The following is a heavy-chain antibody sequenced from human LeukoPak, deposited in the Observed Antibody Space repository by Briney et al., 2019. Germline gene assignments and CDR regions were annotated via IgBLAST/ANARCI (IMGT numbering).Heavy chain of an antibody. D-gene: IGHD3-10*01. J-gene: IGHJ4*02. CDR3: AKDRGSGSYYSEGFDY. Sequence: HPGGSLRLSCAASGFTFSSYGMHWVRQAPGKGLEWVAFIRYDGSNKYYADSVKGRFTISRDNSKNTLYLQMNSLRAEDTAVYYCAKDRGSGSYYSEGFDYWGQGTLVTVSS. CDR2: IRYDGSNK. V-gene: IGHV3-30*02. CDR1: GFTFSSYG.